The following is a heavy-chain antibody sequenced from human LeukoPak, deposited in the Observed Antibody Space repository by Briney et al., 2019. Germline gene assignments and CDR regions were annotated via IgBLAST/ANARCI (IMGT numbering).Heavy chain of an antibody. CDR3: ARESYVTMIIGDY. CDR2: ISSRGDTI. J-gene: IGHJ4*02. D-gene: IGHD3-22*01. V-gene: IGHV3-48*03. CDR1: GFTFSDYA. Sequence: GGSLRLSCAGSGFTFSDYAINWVRQAPGKGLEWVSYISSRGDTIYYADSVKGRFTISRDNTKKSLYLQMDSLRVEDTAVYYCARESYVTMIIGDYWGQGTLVTVSS.